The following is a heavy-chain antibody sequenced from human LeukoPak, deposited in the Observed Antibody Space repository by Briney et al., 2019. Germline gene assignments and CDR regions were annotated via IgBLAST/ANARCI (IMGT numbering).Heavy chain of an antibody. CDR1: GFTFSTYA. J-gene: IGHJ5*02. CDR3: AKDQSGSSPGVDP. V-gene: IGHV3-23*01. Sequence: PGGSLRLSCAASGFTFSTYAMNWVRQAPGKGLEWVSIISGSGSGTYYADSVKGRFTISRDNSKNTLYLQMNSLRAEDTAVYYCAKDQSGSSPGVDPWGQGTLVTVSS. D-gene: IGHD1-26*01. CDR2: ISGSGSGT.